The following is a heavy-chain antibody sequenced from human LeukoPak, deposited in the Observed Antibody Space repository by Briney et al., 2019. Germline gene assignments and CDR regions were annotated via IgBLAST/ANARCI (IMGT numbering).Heavy chain of an antibody. D-gene: IGHD3-10*01. V-gene: IGHV2-5*02. CDR1: GFSLSTSGVG. CDR2: IYWDDDK. Sequence: SGPTLVNPTQTLTLTCTFSGFSLSTSGVGVGWIRQPPGKALEWLALIYWDDDKRYNPSLKGRLTITKDTSRNQVVLRMTNMDPGDTATYYCAGDYSASGRADYWGQGTLVTVSS. J-gene: IGHJ4*02. CDR3: AGDYSASGRADY.